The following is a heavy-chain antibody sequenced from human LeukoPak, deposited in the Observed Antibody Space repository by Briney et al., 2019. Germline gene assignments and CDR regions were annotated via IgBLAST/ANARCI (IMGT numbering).Heavy chain of an antibody. CDR2: ISSDATSM. J-gene: IGHJ3*02. CDR3: AKAMKGECLQSSGAFDI. V-gene: IGHV3-23*01. D-gene: IGHD4-11*01. Sequence: GGSLRLSCAASGFTFSRYAMSWVRQAPGKGLECVSAISSDATSMYDVDSVKGRYTISRDNSKNTLYLQMNSLRADDTAVYYCAKAMKGECLQSSGAFDIWGQGTVVTVSS. CDR1: GFTFSRYA.